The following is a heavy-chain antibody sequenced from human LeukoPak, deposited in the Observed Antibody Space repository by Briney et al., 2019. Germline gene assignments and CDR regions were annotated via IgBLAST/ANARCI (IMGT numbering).Heavy chain of an antibody. CDR2: MTGSGDII. V-gene: IGHV3-23*01. CDR3: AKVTRSSTWDMFFDY. D-gene: IGHD2-2*01. Sequence: TGGSLRLSCAASGFTFRDYAMTWVRQAPGKGLEWVSSMTGSGDIIHYADSGKGRFTISRDNSKNTLFLQMNSLRAEDTAVYFCAKVTRSSTWDMFFDYWGQGTLVTVPS. CDR1: GFTFRDYA. J-gene: IGHJ4*02.